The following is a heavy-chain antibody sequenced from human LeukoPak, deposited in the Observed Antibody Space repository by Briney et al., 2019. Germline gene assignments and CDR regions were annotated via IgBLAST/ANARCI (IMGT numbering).Heavy chain of an antibody. J-gene: IGHJ1*01. CDR2: IYYSGST. CDR3: AVDYGGNSAEYFQH. D-gene: IGHD4-23*01. V-gene: IGHV4-59*08. CDR1: GGSISSYY. Sequence: SETLSLTCTVSGGSISSYYWSWIRQPPGKGLEWIGYIYYSGSTNYNPSLKSRVTISVDTSENQFSLKLSSVTAADTAVYYCAVDYGGNSAEYFQHWGQGTLVTVSS.